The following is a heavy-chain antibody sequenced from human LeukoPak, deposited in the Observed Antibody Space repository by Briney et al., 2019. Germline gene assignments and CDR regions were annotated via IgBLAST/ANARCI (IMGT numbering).Heavy chain of an antibody. CDR1: GGSFSSYY. J-gene: IGHJ4*02. V-gene: IGHV4-59*01. Sequence: PSEILSLTCAVSGGSFSSYYWSWIRQPPGKGLEWIGYIYYSGTTNYNPSLKSRVTISVDTSKNQFSLRLSSVTAADTAVYYCARGVYIAAAQYGYWGQGTLVTVSS. CDR2: IYYSGTT. D-gene: IGHD6-13*01. CDR3: ARGVYIAAAQYGY.